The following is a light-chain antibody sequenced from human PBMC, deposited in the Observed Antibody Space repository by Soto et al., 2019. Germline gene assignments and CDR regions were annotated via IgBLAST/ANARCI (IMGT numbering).Light chain of an antibody. Sequence: ETVMPQSPATLSVSPGARATLCCRASQSVSNKLAWYQQTPGQAPRHLMYDASTRATGIPARFSGSGPGTKITLTISGLQSEDFAVYYSQQYNSWPRKFGQETKV. CDR3: QQYNSWPRK. V-gene: IGKV3-15*01. J-gene: IGKJ1*01. CDR2: DAS. CDR1: QSVSNK.